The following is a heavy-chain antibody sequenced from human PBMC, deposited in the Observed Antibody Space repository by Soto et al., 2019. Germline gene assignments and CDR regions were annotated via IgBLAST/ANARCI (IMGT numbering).Heavy chain of an antibody. CDR2: ISWNSGSI. Sequence: GGSLRLSCAASGFTFDDYAMHWVRQAPGKGLEWVSGISWNSGSIGYADSVKGRFTISRDNAKNSLYLQMNSLRAEDPALYSCAQDNEAGSCYDSSGYCWGSWGPGTLVTVSS. V-gene: IGHV3-9*01. D-gene: IGHD3-22*01. J-gene: IGHJ5*02. CDR1: GFTFDDYA. CDR3: AQDNEAGSCYDSSGYCWGS.